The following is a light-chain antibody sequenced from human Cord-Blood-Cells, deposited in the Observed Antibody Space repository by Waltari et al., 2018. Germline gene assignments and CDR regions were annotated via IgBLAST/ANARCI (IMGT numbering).Light chain of an antibody. V-gene: IGKV1-39*01. CDR3: QQSYSTPLT. J-gene: IGKJ4*01. CDR2: AAS. CDR1: QSISSY. Sequence: DIQMTTSPSSLSASVGASVTTTCRESQSISSYLNWYQQKPGKAPKPLIYAASSLQSGVQSRFSGSGSGTDFTLTISSLQPEDFATYYCQQSYSTPLTFGGGTKVEIK.